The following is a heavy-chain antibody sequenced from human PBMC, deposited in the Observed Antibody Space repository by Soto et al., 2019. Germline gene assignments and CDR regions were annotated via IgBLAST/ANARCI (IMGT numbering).Heavy chain of an antibody. CDR1: GYTFTSYW. J-gene: IGHJ6*03. CDR3: ARLGSSSWASLNYYYYMDV. D-gene: IGHD6-13*01. V-gene: IGHV5-51*01. Sequence: PGESLKISCKGSGYTFTSYWIGWVRQMPGKGLEWMGITYPGDSDTRYSPSFQGQVTISADKSISTAYLQWSSLKASDTAMYYCARLGSSSWASLNYYYYMDVWGKGTTVTVSS. CDR2: TYPGDSDT.